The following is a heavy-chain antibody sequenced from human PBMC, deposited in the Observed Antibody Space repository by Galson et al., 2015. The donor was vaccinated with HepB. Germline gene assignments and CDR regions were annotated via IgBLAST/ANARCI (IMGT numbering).Heavy chain of an antibody. CDR2: ISYDGSNK. D-gene: IGHD4-23*01. J-gene: IGHJ4*02. Sequence: SLRLSCAASGFTFSSYGMHWVRQAPGKGLEWVAVISYDGSNKYYADSVKGRFTISRDNSKNTLYLQMNSLRAEDTAVYYCAKVGDIGTVVTGYDYWGQGTLVIVSS. CDR3: AKVGDIGTVVTGYDY. V-gene: IGHV3-30*18. CDR1: GFTFSSYG.